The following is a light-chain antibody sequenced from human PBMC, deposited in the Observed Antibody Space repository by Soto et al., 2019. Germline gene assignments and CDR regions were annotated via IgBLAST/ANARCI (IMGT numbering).Light chain of an antibody. CDR1: QNINNY. J-gene: IGKJ5*01. V-gene: IGKV1-33*01. CDR3: QQYENLPT. Sequence: DIQMTQSPYSLSASVGDRVTISCQASQNINNYLNWYQQKPGRAPKLLIYDASNLEAGVPSRFRGSGSGTDFTFTISRLQPEDIATYYCQQYENLPTFGQGRRLEIK. CDR2: DAS.